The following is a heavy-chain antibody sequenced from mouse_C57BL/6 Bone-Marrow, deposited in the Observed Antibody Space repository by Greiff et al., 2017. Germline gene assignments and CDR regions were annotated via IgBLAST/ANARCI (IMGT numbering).Heavy chain of an antibody. CDR1: GYTFTSYG. D-gene: IGHD1-1*01. Sequence: VKLVESGAELARPGASVKLSCKASGYTFTSYGISWVKQRTGQGLEWIGEIYPRSGNTYYNEKFKGKATLTAAKSSSTAYMELRSLTSEDSAVYFCARGDYYGSSYYAMDYWGQGTSVTVSS. CDR3: ARGDYYGSSYYAMDY. V-gene: IGHV1-81*01. J-gene: IGHJ4*01. CDR2: IYPRSGNT.